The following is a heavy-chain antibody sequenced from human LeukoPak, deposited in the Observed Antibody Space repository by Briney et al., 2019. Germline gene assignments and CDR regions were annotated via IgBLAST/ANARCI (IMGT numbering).Heavy chain of an antibody. D-gene: IGHD6-13*01. CDR3: ARLSTGGTPFNRFDS. J-gene: IGHJ5*01. Sequence: PSETLSLTCTVSGGSISIYYWTWIRQPPGKGLEWIGYIYYSGNTNYNPSLKSRVTMSVDTSKNQFSLKLNSVTAADTAVYYCARLSTGGTPFNRFDSWGQGALVTVSS. CDR2: IYYSGNT. V-gene: IGHV4-59*08. CDR1: GGSISIYY.